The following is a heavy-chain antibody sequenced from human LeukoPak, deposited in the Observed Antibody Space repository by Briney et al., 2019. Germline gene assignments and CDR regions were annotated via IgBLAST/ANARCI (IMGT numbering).Heavy chain of an antibody. Sequence: PGGSLRLSCAASGFTFSNYAMSWVRQAPGKGLEWVSAISGSGGSTYYADSVKGRFTISRDNSKNTLYLQMNTLRAEDTAVYYYAEGDNGWFDPWGQGTLVTVSS. D-gene: IGHD2-8*01. J-gene: IGHJ5*02. CDR3: AEGDNGWFDP. CDR2: ISGSGGST. CDR1: GFTFSNYA. V-gene: IGHV3-23*01.